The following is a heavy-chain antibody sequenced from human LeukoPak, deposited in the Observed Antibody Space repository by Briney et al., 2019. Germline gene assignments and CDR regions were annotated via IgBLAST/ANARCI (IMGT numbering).Heavy chain of an antibody. CDR3: ARGDSSSWYGPLFDC. V-gene: IGHV1-46*01. D-gene: IGHD6-13*01. CDR2: INPSGGST. Sequence: ASVKVSCKASGYTFTSYYMHWVRQAPGQGLEWMGIINPSGGSTSYAQRFQGRVTMTRDTSTSTVYMELSSLRSEDTAVYYCARGDSSSWYGPLFDCWGQGTLVTVSS. CDR1: GYTFTSYY. J-gene: IGHJ4*02.